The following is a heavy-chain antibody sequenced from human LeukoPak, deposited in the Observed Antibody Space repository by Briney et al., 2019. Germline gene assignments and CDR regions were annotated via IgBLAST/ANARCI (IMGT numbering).Heavy chain of an antibody. D-gene: IGHD5-18*01. Sequence: SETLSLTCAVYGGSFSGYYWSWIRQSPGKGLEWIGEINHSGSTNYNPPLKSRVTISVDTSKNQFSLKLSSVTAADTAVYYCASVDSYVNWFDPWGQGTLVTVSS. CDR2: INHSGST. J-gene: IGHJ5*02. CDR1: GGSFSGYY. CDR3: ASVDSYVNWFDP. V-gene: IGHV4-34*01.